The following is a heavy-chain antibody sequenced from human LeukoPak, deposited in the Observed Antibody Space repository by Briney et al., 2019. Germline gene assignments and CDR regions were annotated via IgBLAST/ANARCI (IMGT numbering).Heavy chain of an antibody. CDR1: GGSFSGYY. Sequence: SETLSLTCAVYGGSFSGYYWSWIRQPPGKGLEWIGEINHSGSTNYNPSLKSRVTISVYTSKNQCSLKLSSVTAADTAVYYCARGAVSRWNYGMDVWGQGTTVTVSS. J-gene: IGHJ6*02. V-gene: IGHV4-34*01. D-gene: IGHD4-23*01. CDR2: INHSGST. CDR3: ARGAVSRWNYGMDV.